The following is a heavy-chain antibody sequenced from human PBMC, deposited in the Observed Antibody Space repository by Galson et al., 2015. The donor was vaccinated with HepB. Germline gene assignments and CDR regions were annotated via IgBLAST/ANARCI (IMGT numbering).Heavy chain of an antibody. D-gene: IGHD3-3*01. J-gene: IGHJ6*03. CDR2: IIPSFVTA. V-gene: IGHV1-69*13. Sequence: SVKVSCKASGCTFSSYAINWVRQAPGQGLEWMGGIIPSFVTANYAQKFQGRVTISADVSASTAYLELSSLRSEDTAVYYCTRTKSLGNTIFGVVRGYYCYYMGVWGQGAPVTVP. CDR1: GCTFSSYA. CDR3: TRTKSLGNTIFGVVRGYYCYYMGV.